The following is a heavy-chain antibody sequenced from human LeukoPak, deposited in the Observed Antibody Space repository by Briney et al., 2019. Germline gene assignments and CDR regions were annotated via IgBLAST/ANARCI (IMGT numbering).Heavy chain of an antibody. CDR1: GYSITGYY. D-gene: IGHD3-9*01. V-gene: IGHV1-2*02. J-gene: IGHJ3*02. CDR3: ARRELRYFDWFYHAFDI. Sequence: ASVKVSCKISGYSITGYYMHWVRQAPGQGLEWMGWINPKSGGTNYAQKFQGRITMTGDTSISTAYMELSSLRSDDTAIYYCARRELRYFDWFYHAFDIWGQGTMVTVSS. CDR2: INPKSGGT.